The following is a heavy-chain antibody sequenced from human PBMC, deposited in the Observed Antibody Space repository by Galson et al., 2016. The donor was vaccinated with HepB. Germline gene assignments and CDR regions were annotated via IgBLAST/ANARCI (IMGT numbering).Heavy chain of an antibody. CDR3: VRGAWDFLS. CDR1: GFTFRSHA. V-gene: IGHV3-64*04. Sequence: SLRLSCATSGFTFRSHAMFRVRQAPGKGLEYVSHISNDGGTTYYADSAKGRFTVSRDFSTNTLYLELTSLRSDDTAVYYCVRGAWDFLSWGLGTLVTVSS. CDR2: ISNDGGTT. J-gene: IGHJ5*02. D-gene: IGHD1-26*01.